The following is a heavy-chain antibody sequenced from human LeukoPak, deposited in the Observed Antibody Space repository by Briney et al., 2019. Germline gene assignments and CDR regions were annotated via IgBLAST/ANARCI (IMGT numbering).Heavy chain of an antibody. V-gene: IGHV3-33*01. Sequence: GRSLRLSCAASGFTFNNYGMHWVRQTPGKGLEWVAVIWFDGNNKFYADSVKGRFTISRDNSNNTLFLQMSSLRVEDTAVYYCARKRRFGNYHYYGMDVWGQGTTVTVSS. CDR1: GFTFNNYG. J-gene: IGHJ6*02. CDR2: IWFDGNNK. D-gene: IGHD3-10*01. CDR3: ARKRRFGNYHYYGMDV.